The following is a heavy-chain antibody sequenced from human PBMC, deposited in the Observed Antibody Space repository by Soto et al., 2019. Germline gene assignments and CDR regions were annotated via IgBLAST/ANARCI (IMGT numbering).Heavy chain of an antibody. D-gene: IGHD5-12*01. CDR3: ARDPVEMATIYFDY. Sequence: SETLSLTCAVYGGSFSGYYWTWIRQPPGTGLEWIGEINHSGSTNYNPSLKSRVTISVDTSKNQFSLKLSSVTAADTAVYYCARDPVEMATIYFDYWGQGTLVTISS. CDR2: INHSGST. V-gene: IGHV4-34*01. J-gene: IGHJ4*02. CDR1: GGSFSGYY.